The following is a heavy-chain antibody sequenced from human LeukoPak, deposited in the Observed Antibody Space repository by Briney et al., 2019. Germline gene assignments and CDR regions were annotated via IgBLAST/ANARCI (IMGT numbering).Heavy chain of an antibody. J-gene: IGHJ6*02. V-gene: IGHV4-39*02. Sequence: PSQTLSLTCTVSGGSISSSSYYWGWIRQPPGKGLEWIGTIYYSGSTYYKPSLKSRVTISVDTTKNQFSLKLSSVTAADTAVYYCAREGTGTGYYGMDVWGQGTTVTVSS. CDR2: IYYSGST. CDR1: GGSISSSSYY. CDR3: AREGTGTGYYGMDV. D-gene: IGHD1-7*01.